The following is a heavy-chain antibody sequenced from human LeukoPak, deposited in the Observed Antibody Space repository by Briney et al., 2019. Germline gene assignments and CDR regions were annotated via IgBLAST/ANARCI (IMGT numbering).Heavy chain of an antibody. Sequence: GGSLRLSCAASGFTFSSYAMSWVRQAPGKGLEWVSAISGSGGSTYYADSVKGGFTVSRDNSKNTLYLQMNSLRAEDTAVYYCAKDNSGLYYYYGMDVWGQGTTVTVSS. CDR2: ISGSGGST. D-gene: IGHD4-23*01. J-gene: IGHJ6*02. V-gene: IGHV3-23*01. CDR1: GFTFSSYA. CDR3: AKDNSGLYYYYGMDV.